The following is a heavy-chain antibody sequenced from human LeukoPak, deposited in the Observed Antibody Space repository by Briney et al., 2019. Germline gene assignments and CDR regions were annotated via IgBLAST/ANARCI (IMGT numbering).Heavy chain of an antibody. Sequence: ASVKVSCKASGYTFTSYGISWVRQAPGQGLEWMGWISAYNGNTNYAQKLQGRVTMTTDTSTSTAYMELRSLRSDDTAVYYCARVRRYGSGSYEIDYWGQGTLVTVSS. V-gene: IGHV1-18*01. J-gene: IGHJ4*02. CDR2: ISAYNGNT. CDR3: ARVRRYGSGSYEIDY. CDR1: GYTFTSYG. D-gene: IGHD3-10*01.